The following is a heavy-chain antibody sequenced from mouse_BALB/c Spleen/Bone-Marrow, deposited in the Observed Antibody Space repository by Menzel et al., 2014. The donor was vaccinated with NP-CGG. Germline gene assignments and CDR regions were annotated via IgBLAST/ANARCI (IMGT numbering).Heavy chain of an antibody. CDR1: GYTFTSYN. D-gene: IGHD2-4*01. CDR2: IDPYNGGT. Sequence: EVQRVESGPELVKPGASVKVSCKASGYTFTSYNMYWVKQSHGKSLEWIGYIDPYNGGTSYNQNFKGKATLTVDKSSSTAYMHLNSLTSGDSAVYYCAREEITTKVDYALDYWGQGTSVTVSS. CDR3: AREEITTKVDYALDY. J-gene: IGHJ4*01. V-gene: IGHV1S135*01.